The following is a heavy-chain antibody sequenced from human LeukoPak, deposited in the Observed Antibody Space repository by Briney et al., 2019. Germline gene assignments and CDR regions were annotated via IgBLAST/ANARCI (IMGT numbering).Heavy chain of an antibody. CDR1: GGSISSYY. CDR3: ARVSLGYSSGWFPPYYFDY. V-gene: IGHV4-59*01. J-gene: IGHJ4*02. D-gene: IGHD6-19*01. CDR2: IYYSGST. Sequence: PSETLSLTCTVSGGSISSYYWSWIRQPPGKGLEWIGYIYYSGSTNYNPSLKSRVTISVDTSKNQFSLKLSSVTAADTAVYYCARVSLGYSSGWFPPYYFDYWGQGTLVTVSS.